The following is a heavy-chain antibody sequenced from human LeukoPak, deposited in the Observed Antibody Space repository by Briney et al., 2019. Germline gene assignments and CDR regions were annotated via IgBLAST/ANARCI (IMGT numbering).Heavy chain of an antibody. CDR2: IIPIFGTA. J-gene: IGHJ1*01. CDR1: GGTFSSHA. Sequence: ASVKVSCKASGGTFSSHAISWVRQAPGQGLEWMGGIIPIFGTAKYAQKFQGRVTITADESTSTAYMELSSLRSEDTAVYYCARDSSEFRSLIPHWGQGTLVTVSS. V-gene: IGHV1-69*13. D-gene: IGHD2-21*01. CDR3: ARDSSEFRSLIPH.